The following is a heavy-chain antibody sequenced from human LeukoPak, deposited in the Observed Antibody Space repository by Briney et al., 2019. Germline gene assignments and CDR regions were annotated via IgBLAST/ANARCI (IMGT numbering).Heavy chain of an antibody. CDR2: IWNDGSSQ. CDR3: AKDAQRGFDYSNSLEK. D-gene: IGHD4-11*01. Sequence: GESLRLSCVASHFTFSHFGMHWVRQAPGKGLEWVAVIWNDGSSQYYADSVKGRFTISRDNSQNTVYLQMNSLRVEHTAVYYCAKDAQRGFDYSNSLEKWGQGTLVIVSS. V-gene: IGHV3-33*06. CDR1: HFTFSHFG. J-gene: IGHJ4*02.